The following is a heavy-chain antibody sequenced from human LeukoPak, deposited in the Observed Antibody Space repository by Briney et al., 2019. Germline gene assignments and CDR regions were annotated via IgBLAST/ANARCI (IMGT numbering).Heavy chain of an antibody. Sequence: ASVKVSCKASGYTFSSYAMNWVRQAPGQGLEWMGWINTNTGNPTYAQGFIGRFVFSLDTSVSTAYLQISSLKAEDTAVYYCARDIGALRIQVPPDAFDIWGQGTMVTVSS. CDR3: ARDIGALRIQVPPDAFDI. CDR1: GYTFSSYA. CDR2: INTNTGNP. D-gene: IGHD5-18*01. J-gene: IGHJ3*02. V-gene: IGHV7-4-1*02.